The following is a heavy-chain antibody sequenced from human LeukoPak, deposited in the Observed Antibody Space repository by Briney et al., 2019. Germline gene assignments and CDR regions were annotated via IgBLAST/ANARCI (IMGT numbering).Heavy chain of an antibody. D-gene: IGHD2-2*01. CDR3: ARVATTSSKWSLDY. Sequence: GGSLRLSCAASGFTFDDYAMHWVRQAPGKGLEWVSRINSDGSSTDYADSVKGRFTISRDIAKSTLYLQMNSLRAEDTAVYYCARVATTSSKWSLDYWGQGTLVTVSS. V-gene: IGHV3-74*01. CDR2: INSDGSST. CDR1: GFTFDDYA. J-gene: IGHJ4*02.